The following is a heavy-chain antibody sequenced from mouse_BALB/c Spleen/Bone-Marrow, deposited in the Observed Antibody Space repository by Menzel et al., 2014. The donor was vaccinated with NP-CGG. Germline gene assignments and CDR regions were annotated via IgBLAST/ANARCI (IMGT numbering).Heavy chain of an antibody. J-gene: IGHJ1*01. CDR2: INPSNGGT. CDR1: GYTFTGYN. D-gene: IGHD1-1*01. CDR3: TRSNYGYWFFDV. Sequence: VQLQQSGAELVKPGASVKLPCKASGYTFTGYNMYWVKQRPGQGLEWIGEINPSNGGTNFNEKFKSKATLTVDKSSNTAYVQLSSLTSEDSAVYHCTRSNYGYWFFDVWGAGTTVTVSS. V-gene: IGHV1S81*02.